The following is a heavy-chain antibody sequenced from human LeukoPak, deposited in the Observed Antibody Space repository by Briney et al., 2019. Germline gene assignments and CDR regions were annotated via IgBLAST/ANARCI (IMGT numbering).Heavy chain of an antibody. CDR1: GYTLTELS. CDR3: ATVVGIGYCTNGVCWNGMDV. D-gene: IGHD2-8*01. J-gene: IGHJ6*02. Sequence: ASVKVSCKVSGYTLTELSMHWVRQAPGKGLEWMGGFDPEDGETIYAQKFQGRVTMTEDTSTDTAYMELSSLRSEDTAVYYCATVVGIGYCTNGVCWNGMDVWGQGTLVTVSS. CDR2: FDPEDGET. V-gene: IGHV1-24*01.